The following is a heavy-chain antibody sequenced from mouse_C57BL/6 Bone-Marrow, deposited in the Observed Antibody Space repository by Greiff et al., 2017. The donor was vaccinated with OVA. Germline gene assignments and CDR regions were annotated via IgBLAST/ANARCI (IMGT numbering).Heavy chain of an antibody. D-gene: IGHD2-4*01. CDR2: INPSTGGT. CDR3: ARCDYGGYFDY. CDR1: GYSFTGYY. J-gene: IGHJ2*01. Sequence: VQLQQSGPELVKPGASVKISCKASGYSFTGYYMNWVKQSPEKSLEWIGEINPSTGGTTYNQKFKAKATLTVDKSSSTAYMQLKSLTSEDSAVYYCARCDYGGYFDYWGQGTTLTVSS. V-gene: IGHV1-42*01.